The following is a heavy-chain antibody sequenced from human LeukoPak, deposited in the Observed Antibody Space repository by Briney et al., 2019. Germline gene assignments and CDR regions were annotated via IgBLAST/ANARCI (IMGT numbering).Heavy chain of an antibody. D-gene: IGHD3-3*01. V-gene: IGHV1-69*13. J-gene: IGHJ6*02. CDR2: IIPIFGTA. CDR1: GGTFSNYA. CDR3: ARRNDFSTGYGMDV. Sequence: ASVTVSCKASGGTFSNYAISWVRQAPGQGLEWMGGIIPIFGTANYAQKFQGRVTITADESTSTAYMELSSLRSEDTAVYYCARRNDFSTGYGMDVWGQGTTVTVSS.